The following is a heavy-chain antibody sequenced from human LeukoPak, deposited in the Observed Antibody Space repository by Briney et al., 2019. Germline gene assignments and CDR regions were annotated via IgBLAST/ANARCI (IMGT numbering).Heavy chain of an antibody. Sequence: GGSLRLSCAASTFTFSNYWMTWVRQAPGKGLEWVANIKQDGSAKYYVDSVKGRFTISRDDAKNSLYLQMNSLRAEDTAVYYCARSSTSCCYHFDYWGQGTLVTVSS. CDR2: IKQDGSAK. J-gene: IGHJ4*02. CDR1: TFTFSNYW. D-gene: IGHD2-2*01. V-gene: IGHV3-7*01. CDR3: ARSSTSCCYHFDY.